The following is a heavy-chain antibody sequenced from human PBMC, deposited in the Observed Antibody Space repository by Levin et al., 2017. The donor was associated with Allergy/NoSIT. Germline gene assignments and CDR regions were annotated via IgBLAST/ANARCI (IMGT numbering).Heavy chain of an antibody. D-gene: IGHD2-2*03. J-gene: IGHJ5*02. CDR2: IYYSGST. CDR3: ARVDRKGWWFDP. Sequence: SETLSLTCTVSGGSISSGDYYWSWIRQPPGKGLEWIGYIYYSGSTYYNPSLKSRVTISVDTSKNQFSLKLSSVTAADTAVYYCARVDRKGWWFDPWGQGTLVTVSS. V-gene: IGHV4-30-4*01. CDR1: GGSISSGDYY.